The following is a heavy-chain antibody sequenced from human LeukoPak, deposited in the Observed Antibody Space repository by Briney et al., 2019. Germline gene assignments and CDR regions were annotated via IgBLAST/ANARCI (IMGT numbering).Heavy chain of an antibody. CDR1: GGSISSYY. Sequence: SETLSLTCTVSGGSISSYYWSWIRQPPGKGLEWIGYIYYSGSTNYNPSLRSRVTISVDTSKNQFSLKLSSVTAADTAVYYCARTFDSSWFDYWGQGTLVTVSS. D-gene: IGHD6-13*01. CDR3: ARTFDSSWFDY. CDR2: IYYSGST. J-gene: IGHJ4*02. V-gene: IGHV4-59*01.